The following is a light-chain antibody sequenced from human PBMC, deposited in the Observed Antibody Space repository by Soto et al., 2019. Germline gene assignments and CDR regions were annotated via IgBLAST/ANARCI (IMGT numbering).Light chain of an antibody. V-gene: IGLV2-11*01. CDR1: SSDVGGYNY. CDR3: CSYAGSYSWV. Sequence: QSVLTQPRSVSGSPGQSVTISCTGTSSDVGGYNYVSWYQQHPGKAPKVMIYDVSKRPSGVPDRFSGSKSDNTASLTISGLQAEDEADYYCCSYAGSYSWVFGGGTQLTVL. CDR2: DVS. J-gene: IGLJ7*01.